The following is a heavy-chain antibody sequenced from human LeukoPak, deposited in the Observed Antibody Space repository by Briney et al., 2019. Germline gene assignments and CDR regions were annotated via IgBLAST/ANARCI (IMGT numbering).Heavy chain of an antibody. Sequence: SETLSLTWIVSGGSISSNYWRWNRQLPGKGRGWIGYIFYSGSTNYTPSLKSRDTISGDTSKNQFSLKLSSVTAADTAVYYCARHRQGATRVYFDYWGQGTLVTVSS. J-gene: IGHJ4*02. V-gene: IGHV4-59*01. CDR3: ARHRQGATRVYFDY. CDR1: GGSISSNY. CDR2: IFYSGST. D-gene: IGHD1-26*01.